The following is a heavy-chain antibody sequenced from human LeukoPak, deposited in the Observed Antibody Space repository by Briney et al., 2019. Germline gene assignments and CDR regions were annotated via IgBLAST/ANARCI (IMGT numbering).Heavy chain of an antibody. V-gene: IGHV4-39*01. Sequence: SETLSLTCTVSGGSISSSYSWGWIRQPPGKGLAWMGNIYYSGSTYYNPSLKSRVTISVDTSKNQFSLKLSSVTASDTAIYYCASMKLGYSSGWHWGQGTLVTVSS. J-gene: IGHJ4*02. CDR3: ASMKLGYSSGWH. CDR2: IYYSGST. D-gene: IGHD6-19*01. CDR1: GGSISSSYS.